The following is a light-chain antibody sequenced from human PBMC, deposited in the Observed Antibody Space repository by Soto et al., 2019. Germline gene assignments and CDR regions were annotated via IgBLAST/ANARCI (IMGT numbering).Light chain of an antibody. Sequence: DIQMTQSPSSVSASVGDRVTITCRASQGISSWLVWCQQKPGKAPNLLIYTASSLHSGVPARFSGSGSGTDFTLTISSLQPEDFATYYCQQAHSFPLTFGGGTKVEIK. J-gene: IGKJ4*01. CDR1: QGISSW. V-gene: IGKV1-12*01. CDR3: QQAHSFPLT. CDR2: TAS.